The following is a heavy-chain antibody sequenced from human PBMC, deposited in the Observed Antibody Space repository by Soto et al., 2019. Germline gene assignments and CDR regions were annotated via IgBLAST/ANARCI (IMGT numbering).Heavy chain of an antibody. CDR1: GYTFTSYY. CDR3: ASHYYDSSGYYYFAY. D-gene: IGHD3-22*01. J-gene: IGHJ4*02. CDR2: INPSGGST. Sequence: ASVKVSCKASGYTFTSYYMHWVRQAPGQGLEWMGIINPSGGSTSYAQKFQGRVTMTRDTSTSTVYMELSSLRSEDTAVYYCASHYYDSSGYYYFAYWGQGTLVTVSS. V-gene: IGHV1-46*01.